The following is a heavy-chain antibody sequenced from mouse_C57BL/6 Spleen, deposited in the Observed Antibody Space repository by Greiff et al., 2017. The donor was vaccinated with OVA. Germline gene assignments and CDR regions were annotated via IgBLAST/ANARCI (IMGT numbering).Heavy chain of an antibody. V-gene: IGHV1-64*01. CDR3: ASDPVVARRYYAMDY. Sequence: QVQLQQPGAELVKPGASVKLSCKASGYTFTSYWMHWVKQRPGQGLEWIGMIHPNSGSTNYNEKFKSKATLTVDKSSSTAYMQLSSLTSEDSAVYYCASDPVVARRYYAMDYWGQGTSVTVSS. J-gene: IGHJ4*01. CDR2: IHPNSGST. D-gene: IGHD1-1*01. CDR1: GYTFTSYW.